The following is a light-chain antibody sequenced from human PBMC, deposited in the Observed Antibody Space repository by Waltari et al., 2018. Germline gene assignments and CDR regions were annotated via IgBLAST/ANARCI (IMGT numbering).Light chain of an antibody. CDR1: GGIHVANYH. CDR3: AIGHSTGPIF. V-gene: IGLV5-45*01. Sequence: TMLTQPASLSASPGASASHPCTFSGGIHVANYHIHWYQQKPGSPPRYLLRYKSDSDKGQGAGVPSRFSGSKDVSANTGILRISGLQSDDEADYYCAIGHSTGPIFFGGGTRLTVL. J-gene: IGLJ7*01. CDR2: YKSDSDK.